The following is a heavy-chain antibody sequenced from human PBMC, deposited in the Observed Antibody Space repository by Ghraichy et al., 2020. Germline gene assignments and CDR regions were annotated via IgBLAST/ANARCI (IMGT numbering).Heavy chain of an antibody. D-gene: IGHD3-10*01. J-gene: IGHJ4*02. CDR3: ARDAGTYYYGSGSYYTFLDY. Sequence: GGSLRLSCAASGFTFSSYAMHWVRQAPGKGLEWVAVISYDGSNKYYADSVKGRFTISRDNSKNTLYLQMNSLRAEDTAVYYCARDAGTYYYGSGSYYTFLDYWGQGTLVTVSS. CDR1: GFTFSSYA. V-gene: IGHV3-30-3*01. CDR2: ISYDGSNK.